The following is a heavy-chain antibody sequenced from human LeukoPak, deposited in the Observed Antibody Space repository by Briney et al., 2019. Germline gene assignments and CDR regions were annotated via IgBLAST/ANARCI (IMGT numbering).Heavy chain of an antibody. V-gene: IGHV3-30*02. Sequence: PGGSLRLSCAASGFTFSSCGFHWVRQAPGKGLEWVAFIRYDGSNKYYADSVKGRFTISRDNSKNTLYLQMNSLRAEDTAVYYCAKDLSSSAVADPFDYWGQGTLVTVSS. CDR1: GFTFSSCG. J-gene: IGHJ4*02. CDR3: AKDLSSSAVADPFDY. CDR2: IRYDGSNK. D-gene: IGHD6-19*01.